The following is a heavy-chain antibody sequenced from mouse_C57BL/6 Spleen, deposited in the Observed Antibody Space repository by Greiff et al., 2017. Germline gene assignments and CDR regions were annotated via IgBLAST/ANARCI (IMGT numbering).Heavy chain of an antibody. J-gene: IGHJ1*03. V-gene: IGHV5-12*01. D-gene: IGHD2-3*01. CDR1: GFTFSDYY. CDR3: ARRGYDDFDV. CDR2: ISNGGGST. Sequence: EVQRVESGGGLVQPGGSLKLSCAASGFTFSDYYMYWVRQTPEKRLEWVAYISNGGGSTYYPDTVKGRFTISRDDAKNTLYLQMSRLKSEDTAMYYCARRGYDDFDVWGTGTTVTVSS.